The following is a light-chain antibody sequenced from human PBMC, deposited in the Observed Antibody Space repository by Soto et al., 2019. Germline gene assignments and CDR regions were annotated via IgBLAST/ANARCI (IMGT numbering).Light chain of an antibody. Sequence: EIVMTQSPATLSVSPGERATLSCRARQSVAGNLAWYQQNPGQAPRLLIYGASTRATGIPTRFSGGGSGTEFTHTSSSLHSEDFVIYYCQQYNKWPLTFGGGTKVEIK. CDR1: QSVAGN. J-gene: IGKJ4*01. CDR3: QQYNKWPLT. V-gene: IGKV3-15*01. CDR2: GAS.